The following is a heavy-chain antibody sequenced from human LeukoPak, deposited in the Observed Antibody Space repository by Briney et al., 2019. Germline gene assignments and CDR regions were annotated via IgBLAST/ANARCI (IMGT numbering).Heavy chain of an antibody. CDR1: GGSISRTSYY. Sequence: PSETLSLTCIVSGGSISRTSYYWSWIRQPPGKGLEGIGYIYYIGSTNYNPSLKSRVTISVDTSKNQFSLKLSSVTAADTAVYYCARVGPWRVWGYYYYYMDVWGKGTTVTISS. D-gene: IGHD3-16*01. V-gene: IGHV4-61*01. CDR3: ARVGPWRVWGYYYYYMDV. CDR2: IYYIGST. J-gene: IGHJ6*03.